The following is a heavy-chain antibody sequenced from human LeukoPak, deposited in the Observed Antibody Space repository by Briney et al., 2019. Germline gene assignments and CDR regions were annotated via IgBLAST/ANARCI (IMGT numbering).Heavy chain of an antibody. Sequence: SETLSLTCTVSGGSISSYYWSWIRQPPGKGLEWIGYIYYSGSTNHSPSLKSRVTISVDTSKNQFSLKLSSVTAADTAVYYCAREGYYDSSGYSHFDYWGQGTLVTVSS. D-gene: IGHD3-22*01. CDR3: AREGYYDSSGYSHFDY. CDR1: GGSISSYY. CDR2: IYYSGST. V-gene: IGHV4-59*01. J-gene: IGHJ4*02.